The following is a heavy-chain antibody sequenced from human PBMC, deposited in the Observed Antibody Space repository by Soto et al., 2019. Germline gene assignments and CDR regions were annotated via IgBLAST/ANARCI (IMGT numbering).Heavy chain of an antibody. CDR3: ARVWXPWDNYYDSSGYYYPDY. V-gene: IGHV1-18*04. J-gene: IGHJ4*02. CDR2: ISAYNGNT. Sequence: ASVKVSCKASGYTFTSYGISWVRQAPGQGLEWMGWISAYNGNTNYAQKLQGRVTMTTDTSTSTAYMELRSLRSDDTAVYYCARVWXPWDNYYDSSGYYYPDYWGQGTLVTVSS. D-gene: IGHD3-22*01. CDR1: GYTFTSYG.